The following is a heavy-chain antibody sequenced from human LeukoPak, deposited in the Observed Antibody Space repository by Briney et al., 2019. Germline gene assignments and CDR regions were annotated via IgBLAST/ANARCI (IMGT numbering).Heavy chain of an antibody. CDR3: ARHVDYYDSSWKY. J-gene: IGHJ4*02. CDR1: GYSISSSRFY. CDR2: IYYSGSI. D-gene: IGHD3-22*01. Sequence: SETLSLTCMVPGYSISSSRFYWSWIGNPPGKSLEWIGSIYYSGSIHYHPSLKSRATMSVDTSKNQFSLKLSSVTAADTAVYYCARHVDYYDSSWKYWGQGTLVTVSS. V-gene: IGHV4-39*01.